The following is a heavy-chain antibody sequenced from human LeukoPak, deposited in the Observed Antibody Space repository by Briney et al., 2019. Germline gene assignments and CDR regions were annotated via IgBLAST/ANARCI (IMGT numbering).Heavy chain of an antibody. CDR1: GYTFTGYY. Sequence: ASVKVSCKASGYTFTGYYMHWVRQAPGQGLEWMGWINPNSGGTNYAQKFQGRVTMTRDTSISTAYMELSRLRSDETAVYYCERERQYSSSLWFDPWGQGTLVTVSS. V-gene: IGHV1-2*02. CDR3: ERERQYSSSLWFDP. J-gene: IGHJ5*02. CDR2: INPNSGGT. D-gene: IGHD6-6*01.